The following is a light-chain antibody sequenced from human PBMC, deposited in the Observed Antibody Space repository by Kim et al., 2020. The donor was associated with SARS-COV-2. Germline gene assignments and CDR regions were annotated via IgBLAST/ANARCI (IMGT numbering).Light chain of an antibody. V-gene: IGKV3-20*01. J-gene: IGKJ1*01. CDR3: QQYDTSPWT. CDR2: GTS. Sequence: SNNYLAWYQQKPGQAPRLLIYGTSTRATGIPDRFSGSGSGTDFTLTISRLEPEDFAVFYCQQYDTSPWTFGQGTKVDIK. CDR1: SNNY.